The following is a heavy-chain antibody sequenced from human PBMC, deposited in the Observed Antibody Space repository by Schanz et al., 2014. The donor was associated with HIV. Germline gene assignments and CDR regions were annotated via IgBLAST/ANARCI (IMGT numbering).Heavy chain of an antibody. CDR3: ARAPSDFWMAYFDY. CDR2: IWYDGSNK. Sequence: QVRLVESGGGVVQPGRSLRLSCAASGFTFSSYGMHWVRQAPGKGLEWVAVIWYDGSNKYYVDSVKGRFTISRDNSKNTLYLQMNSLRAEDTAVYYCARAPSDFWMAYFDYWGQGTLVTVSS. D-gene: IGHD3-3*01. J-gene: IGHJ4*02. CDR1: GFTFSSYG. V-gene: IGHV3-33*01.